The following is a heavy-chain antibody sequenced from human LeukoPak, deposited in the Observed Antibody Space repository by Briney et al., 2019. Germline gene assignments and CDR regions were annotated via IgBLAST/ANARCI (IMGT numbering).Heavy chain of an antibody. V-gene: IGHV4-61*02. Sequence: PSQTLSLTCTVSGNSISSGDNYWSWIRQPAGKGLEWIGRIYTSGSTNYNPSLKSRVTISGDTSKDQFSLRLSSVTAADTAVYYCARASYSYDINGWVPFDYWGQGTLVTVSS. CDR2: IYTSGST. CDR1: GNSISSGDNY. CDR3: ARASYSYDINGWVPFDY. D-gene: IGHD3-22*01. J-gene: IGHJ4*02.